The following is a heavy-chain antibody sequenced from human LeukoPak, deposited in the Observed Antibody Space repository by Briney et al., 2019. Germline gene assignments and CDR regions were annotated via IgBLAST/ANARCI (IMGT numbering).Heavy chain of an antibody. CDR2: INLDGTEE. V-gene: IGHV3-7*01. CDR1: GFVFSTYW. CDR3: ASGRHDFLH. J-gene: IGHJ4*02. Sequence: GGSLRLSCAASGFVFSTYWMTWVRQAPGKGLEWVANINLDGTEEHYVDSFLKGRFTISRDNAKNSLYLQMNDLRVGDTAVYYCASGRHDFLHWGQGTLVTVSS. D-gene: IGHD3/OR15-3a*01.